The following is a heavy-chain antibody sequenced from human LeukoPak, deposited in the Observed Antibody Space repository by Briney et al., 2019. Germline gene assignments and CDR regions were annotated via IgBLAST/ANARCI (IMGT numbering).Heavy chain of an antibody. CDR1: GGSISSSSYY. CDR2: IYYSGST. CDR3: ASIGIVGI. V-gene: IGHV4-39*01. J-gene: IGHJ3*02. D-gene: IGHD1-26*01. Sequence: PSETLSLTCTVSGGSISSSSYYWGWIRQPPGKGLEWIGSIYYSGSTYYNPSLKSRVTISVDPSNNQFSLKLSSVPAADTAVYCCASIGIVGIWGQGTMVTVSS.